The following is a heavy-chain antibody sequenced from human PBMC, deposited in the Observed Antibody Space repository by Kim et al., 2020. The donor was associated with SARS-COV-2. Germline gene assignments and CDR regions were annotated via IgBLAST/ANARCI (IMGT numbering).Heavy chain of an antibody. V-gene: IGHV1-2*02. D-gene: IGHD6-19*01. CDR3: ARAGKSIAVAGTRGNWFDP. CDR1: GYTFTGYY. J-gene: IGHJ5*02. CDR2: INPNSGGT. Sequence: ASVKVSCKASGYTFTGYYMHWVRQAPGQGLEWMGWINPNSGGTNYAQKFQGRVTMTRDTSISTAYMELSRLRSDDTAVYYCARAGKSIAVAGTRGNWFDPWGQGTLVTVSS.